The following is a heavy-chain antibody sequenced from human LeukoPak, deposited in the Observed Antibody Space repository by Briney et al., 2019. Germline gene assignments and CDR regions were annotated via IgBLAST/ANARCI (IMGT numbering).Heavy chain of an antibody. CDR1: GFTFSSYA. V-gene: IGHV3-23*01. J-gene: IGHJ4*02. D-gene: IGHD5-18*01. CDR3: AKTGYSYEQFDY. CDR2: ISGSGGST. Sequence: GGSLRLSCAASGFTFSSYAMSWVRQAPGKGLEWVSAISGSGGSTYYADSVKGRFTISRDNSKNTRYLQMNSLRAEDTAVYYCAKTGYSYEQFDYWGQGTLVTVSS.